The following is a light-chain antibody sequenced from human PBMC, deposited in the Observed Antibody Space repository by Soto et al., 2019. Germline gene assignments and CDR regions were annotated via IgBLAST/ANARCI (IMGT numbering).Light chain of an antibody. V-gene: IGLV1-51*01. CDR3: GTWDSSLSAVV. J-gene: IGLJ2*01. Sequence: QSVLTQPPSVSAAPGQKVTISCSGSSSNIGNNYVSWYQQLPGTDPKLLIYDNNKRPSGIPDRFSGSKSGTSATLGITGLQTGDEAEYYCGTWDSSLSAVVFGGGTKLTVL. CDR1: SSNIGNNY. CDR2: DNN.